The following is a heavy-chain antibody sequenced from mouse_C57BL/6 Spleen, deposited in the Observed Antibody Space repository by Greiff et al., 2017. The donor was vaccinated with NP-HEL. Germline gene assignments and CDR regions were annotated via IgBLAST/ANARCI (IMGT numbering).Heavy chain of an antibody. Sequence: VQLQESGPELVKPGASVKISCKASGYAFSSSWMNWVKQRPGKGLEWIGRIYPGDGDTNYNGKFKGKATLTADKSSSTAYMQLSSLTSEDSAVYFCANTFAYWGQGTLVTVSA. V-gene: IGHV1-82*01. J-gene: IGHJ3*01. CDR3: ANTFAY. CDR2: IYPGDGDT. CDR1: GYAFSSSW.